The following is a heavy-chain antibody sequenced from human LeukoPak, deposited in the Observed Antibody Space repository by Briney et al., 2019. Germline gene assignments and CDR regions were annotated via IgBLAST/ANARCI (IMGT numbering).Heavy chain of an antibody. CDR1: GGSISSGGYY. Sequence: SETLSLTCTVSGGSISSGGYYWSWIRQHPGKGLEWIGYIYYSGSTYYNPSLKSRVTISVDTSENQFSLKLSSVTAADTAVYYCARLYSSSWYYFDYRGQGTLVTVSS. D-gene: IGHD6-13*01. V-gene: IGHV4-31*03. CDR3: ARLYSSSWYYFDY. CDR2: IYYSGST. J-gene: IGHJ4*02.